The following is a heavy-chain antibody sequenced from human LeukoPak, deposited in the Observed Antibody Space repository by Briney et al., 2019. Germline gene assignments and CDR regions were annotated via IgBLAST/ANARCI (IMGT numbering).Heavy chain of an antibody. CDR2: ISCSGSTI. J-gene: IGHJ4*02. V-gene: IGHV3-48*03. Sequence: GGSLRLSCAASGFTFSSYEMNWVRQAPGKGLEWVSYISCSGSTIYYADSVKGRFTISRDNAKNSLYLQMNSLRAEDTAVYYCARAFFYGSGSYSVSYFDYWGQGTLVTVSS. CDR1: GFTFSSYE. D-gene: IGHD3-10*01. CDR3: ARAFFYGSGSYSVSYFDY.